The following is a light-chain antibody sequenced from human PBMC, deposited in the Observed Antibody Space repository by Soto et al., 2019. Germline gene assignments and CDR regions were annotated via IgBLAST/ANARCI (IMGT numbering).Light chain of an antibody. J-gene: IGLJ1*01. CDR2: EVN. Sequence: QSALTQPASVSGSPRQSITISCTGASSDVGGYTYVSWYQQHPGKAPKLMIYEVNNRPSGVSNRFSGSKSGNTASLTISGLQAEDEADYYCSSYTSSSTLYVXGTGTKITVL. CDR3: SSYTSSSTLYV. V-gene: IGLV2-14*01. CDR1: SSDVGGYTY.